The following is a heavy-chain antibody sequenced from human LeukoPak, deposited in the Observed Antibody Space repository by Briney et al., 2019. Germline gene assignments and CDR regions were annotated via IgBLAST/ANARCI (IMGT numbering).Heavy chain of an antibody. V-gene: IGHV1-69*13. CDR1: GGTFSSYA. Sequence: SVTVSCTASGGTFSSYAISWVRQAPGQGLEWMGGIIPIFGTANYAQKFQGRVTITADESTSTAYMELSSLRSEDTAVYYCASYCTNGVCYTSYYGMDVWGQGTTVTVSS. CDR2: IIPIFGTA. J-gene: IGHJ6*02. D-gene: IGHD2-8*01. CDR3: ASYCTNGVCYTSYYGMDV.